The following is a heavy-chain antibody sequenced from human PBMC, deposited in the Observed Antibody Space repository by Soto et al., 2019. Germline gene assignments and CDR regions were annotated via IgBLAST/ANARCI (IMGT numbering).Heavy chain of an antibody. J-gene: IGHJ6*02. D-gene: IGHD2-2*01. CDR2: ISAYNGNT. CDR3: AREAIVVVPAGKFFDYGMDV. V-gene: IGHV1-18*04. CDR1: GYTFTSYG. Sequence: QVQLVQSGAEVKKPGASVKVSCKASGYTFTSYGISWVRQAPGQGLEWMGWISAYNGNTNYAQKLQGRVTMTTDTSTSTAYMELRSLRSDDTAVYYCAREAIVVVPAGKFFDYGMDVWGQGTTVTVSS.